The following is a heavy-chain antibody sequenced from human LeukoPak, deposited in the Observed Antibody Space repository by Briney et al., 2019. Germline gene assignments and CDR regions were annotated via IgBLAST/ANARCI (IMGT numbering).Heavy chain of an antibody. V-gene: IGHV4-61*02. CDR2: IYTSGST. CDR3: ARGIWFGELLGNWFDP. Sequence: PSQTLSLTCTVSGGSISSGSYYWSWIRQPAGKGLEWIGRIYTSGSTNYNPSLKSRVTISVDTSKNQFPLKLSSVTAADTAVYYCARGIWFGELLGNWFDPWGQGTLVTVSS. CDR1: GGSISSGSYY. J-gene: IGHJ5*02. D-gene: IGHD3-10*01.